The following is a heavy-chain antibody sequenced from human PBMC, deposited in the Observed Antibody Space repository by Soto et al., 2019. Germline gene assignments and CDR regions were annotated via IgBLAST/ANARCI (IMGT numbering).Heavy chain of an antibody. CDR3: VRDSPIGSTFSGHDDIDS. CDR1: GSTFRNHI. Sequence: QVQLVQSGAEVKKPGFSVKVSCKASGSTFRNHIITWVRQAPGQGLEWMGRVIPMLDITNYAQKFQGRVTITADKSTTTAYMEVSSLSSEDTAVYYCVRDSPIGSTFSGHDDIDSWGQGTLVTVSS. D-gene: IGHD5-12*01. CDR2: VIPMLDIT. J-gene: IGHJ4*02. V-gene: IGHV1-69*08.